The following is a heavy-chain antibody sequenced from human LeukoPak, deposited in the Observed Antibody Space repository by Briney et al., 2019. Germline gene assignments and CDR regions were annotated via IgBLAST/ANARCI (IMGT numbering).Heavy chain of an antibody. V-gene: IGHV3-11*04. CDR1: GFTFGDYA. CDR2: ISSSGSSI. D-gene: IGHD3-16*01. J-gene: IGHJ4*02. Sequence: PGGSLRLSCTASGFTFGDYAMTWIRQAPGKGLEWVSYISSSGSSIYYADSVKGRFTISRDSAKNSLYLQMNSLRAEDTAVYYCARDSSLGSFDYWGQGTLVTVSS. CDR3: ARDSSLGSFDY.